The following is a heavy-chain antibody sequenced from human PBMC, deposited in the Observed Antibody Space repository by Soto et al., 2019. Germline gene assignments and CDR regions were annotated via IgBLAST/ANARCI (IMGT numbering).Heavy chain of an antibody. D-gene: IGHD3-10*01. CDR3: ARGGGFDSFDY. CDR2: INHLETT. Sequence: SETLSLTCTVSGASITYGAYSWSWIRQTPGKGLEWIGYINHLETTFYNPSFESRLTLSIDRTKNQFSLNLKSMSAADKAVYFCARGGGFDSFDYWGQGILVTVSS. V-gene: IGHV4-30-2*01. CDR1: GASITYGAYS. J-gene: IGHJ4*02.